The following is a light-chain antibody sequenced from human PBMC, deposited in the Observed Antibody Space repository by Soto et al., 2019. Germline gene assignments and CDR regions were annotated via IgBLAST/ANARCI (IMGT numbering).Light chain of an antibody. CDR2: QDS. CDR3: QACDSSTVV. V-gene: IGLV3-1*01. J-gene: IGLJ2*01. CDR1: KLGDKY. Sequence: SYELTQPPSVYVSPGQTASITCSGDKLGDKYACWYQQKPGQSPVLVIYQDSKRPSGIPERFSGSNSGNTATLTIIGTQAMDEADYYCQACDSSTVVFGGGTKLTVL.